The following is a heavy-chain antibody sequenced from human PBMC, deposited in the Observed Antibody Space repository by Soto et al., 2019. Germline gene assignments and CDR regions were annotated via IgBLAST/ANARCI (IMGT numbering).Heavy chain of an antibody. CDR2: ISYDGSNK. CDR1: GFTFSSYG. J-gene: IGHJ4*02. CDR3: AKDHGDNWNELDY. V-gene: IGHV3-30*18. Sequence: PGGSLRLSCAASGFTFSSYGMHWVRQAPGKGLEGVAVISYDGSNKYYADSVKGRFTISRDNSKNTLYLQMNSLRAEDTAVYYCAKDHGDNWNELDYWGQGTLVTVSS. D-gene: IGHD1-20*01.